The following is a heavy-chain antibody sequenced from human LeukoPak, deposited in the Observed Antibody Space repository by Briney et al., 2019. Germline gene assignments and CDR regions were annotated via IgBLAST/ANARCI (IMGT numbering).Heavy chain of an antibody. CDR2: ISSSSSYI. CDR3: GRGWAGTVAPPPP. J-gene: IGHJ5*02. V-gene: IGHV3-21*01. CDR1: GFTFSSYS. D-gene: IGHD1-14*01. Sequence: GGSLRLSCAASGFTFSSYSMNWVRQAPGKGLEWVSSISSSSSYIYYADSVKGRFTISRDNAKNSLYLQMNSLRAEDTAVYYCGRGWAGTVAPPPPWGQGTLVTVSS.